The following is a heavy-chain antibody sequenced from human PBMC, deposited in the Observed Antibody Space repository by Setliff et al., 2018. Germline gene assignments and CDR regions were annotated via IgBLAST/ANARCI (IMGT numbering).Heavy chain of an antibody. V-gene: IGHV4-59*08. CDR2: IYYSGST. CDR3: ARGGYSYGLGGFPLDY. J-gene: IGHJ4*02. CDR1: GGSFSGYY. Sequence: SETLSLTCAVYGGSFSGYYWSWIRQPPGKGLEWIGYIYYSGSTYYNPSLKSRVTISIDKSRNQFSLKLSSVTAADTAVYYCARGGYSYGLGGFPLDYWGQGTLVTVSS. D-gene: IGHD5-18*01.